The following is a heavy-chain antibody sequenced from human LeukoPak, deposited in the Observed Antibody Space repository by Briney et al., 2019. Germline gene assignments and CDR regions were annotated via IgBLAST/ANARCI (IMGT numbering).Heavy chain of an antibody. CDR1: GFTFSSYE. CDR3: ARDNYDSSGPCYFDY. J-gene: IGHJ4*02. D-gene: IGHD3-22*01. Sequence: GGSLRLSCAASGFTFSSYEMIWVRQAPGKGLEWVSYISSSGTTIYYADSVKGRFTISRDNAKNSLYLQMISLRAEDTAVYSCARDNYDSSGPCYFDYWGQGTLVTVSS. CDR2: ISSSGTTI. V-gene: IGHV3-48*03.